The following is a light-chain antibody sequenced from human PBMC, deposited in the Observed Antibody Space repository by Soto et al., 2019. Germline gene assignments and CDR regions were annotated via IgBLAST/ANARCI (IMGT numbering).Light chain of an antibody. J-gene: IGKJ2*01. CDR1: QSVSSSY. V-gene: IGKV3-20*01. CDR3: QQFFSSTPTFT. CDR2: GSS. Sequence: ENVLTQSPGTLSLSPGERATLSCRASQSVSSSYLAWYQQKPDQAPSHLLYGSSSRATGIPDRFSGSGSGTDFTLTISRLEHEDFAVYYCQQFFSSTPTFTFGQGTKLEIK.